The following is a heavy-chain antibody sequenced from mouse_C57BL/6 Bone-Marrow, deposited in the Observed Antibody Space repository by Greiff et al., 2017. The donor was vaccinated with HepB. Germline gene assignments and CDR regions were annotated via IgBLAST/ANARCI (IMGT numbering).Heavy chain of an antibody. J-gene: IGHJ2*01. D-gene: IGHD1-1*01. CDR1: GYSITSDY. Sequence: EVQLQESGPGLAKPSQTLSLTCSVTGYSITSDYWNWIRKFPGNKLEYMGYISYSGSTYYNPSLKNRISITRDTSKNQYYLQLKSGTTEDAAAYYCARSPYGTEGFDYWGQGTTLTVSS. CDR3: ARSPYGTEGFDY. V-gene: IGHV3-8*01. CDR2: ISYSGST.